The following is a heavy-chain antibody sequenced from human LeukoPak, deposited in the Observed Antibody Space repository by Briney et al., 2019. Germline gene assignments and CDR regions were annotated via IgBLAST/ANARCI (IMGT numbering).Heavy chain of an antibody. V-gene: IGHV5-51*01. J-gene: IGHJ6*03. CDR3: ARAIDGYNYGYYYMDV. Sequence: GESLKISSKASGYSFTTYWIVWVRQMPGKGLEWMGIIYPGDSDVRYSPSFQGQVTISVDRSISTAYLQWSSLKASDTAMYFCARAIDGYNYGYYYMDVWGKGTTITVSS. CDR1: GYSFTTYW. D-gene: IGHD5-24*01. CDR2: IYPGDSDV.